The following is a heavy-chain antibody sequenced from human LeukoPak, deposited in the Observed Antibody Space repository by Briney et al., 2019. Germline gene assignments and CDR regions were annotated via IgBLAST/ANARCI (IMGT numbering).Heavy chain of an antibody. D-gene: IGHD3-16*01. CDR1: GDSITSSRW. V-gene: IGHV4-4*02. CDR3: ARHYGP. Sequence: SETLSLTCAVSGDSITSSRWWNWVRQAPGKGLEWIGETHHGGSTNYNPSLKSRVTISVDTSKNQFSLKLNSVTATDTAVYYCARHYGPWGQGTLVTVSS. CDR2: THHGGST. J-gene: IGHJ4*02.